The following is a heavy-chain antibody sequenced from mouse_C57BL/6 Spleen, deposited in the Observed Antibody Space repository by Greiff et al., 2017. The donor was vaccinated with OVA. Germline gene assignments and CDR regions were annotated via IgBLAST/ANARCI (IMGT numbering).Heavy chain of an antibody. V-gene: IGHV1-18*01. CDR3: ARSQGHYYAMDY. CDR1: GYTFTDYN. Sequence: EVKLVESGPELVKPGASVKIPCKASGYTFTDYNMDWVKQSHGKSLEWIGDINPNNGGTIYNQKFKGKATLTVAKSSSTAYMELRSLTSEDTAVYYCARSQGHYYAMDYWGQGTSVTVSS. CDR2: INPNNGGT. J-gene: IGHJ4*01.